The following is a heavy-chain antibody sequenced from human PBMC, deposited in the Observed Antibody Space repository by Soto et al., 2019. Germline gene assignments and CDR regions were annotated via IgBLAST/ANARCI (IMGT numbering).Heavy chain of an antibody. CDR2: ITYDGSDK. Sequence: PGGSLRLTCTASGFPFSRYGLHWVRKAPGKGLEWVAFITYDGSDKFYADSVKGRFTISRDTSKNTLYLQMNSLRAEDTAVYYFARVLGGSHNFDFWGQGTLVTVSS. V-gene: IGHV3-30-3*01. J-gene: IGHJ4*02. CDR1: GFPFSRYG. D-gene: IGHD3-9*01. CDR3: ARVLGGSHNFDF.